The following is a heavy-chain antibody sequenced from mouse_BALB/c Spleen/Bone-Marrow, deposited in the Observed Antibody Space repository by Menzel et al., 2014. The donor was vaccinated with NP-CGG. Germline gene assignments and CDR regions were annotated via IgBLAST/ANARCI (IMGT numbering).Heavy chain of an antibody. Sequence: EVKLMESGAELVRPGALVRLSCKASGFNIKDYYMYWVKQRPEQGLEWIGWIDPENGNIIYDPKFQGKASITADTSSNTAYRQRSSLTSEDAAVYYCARSPRNYFDHWGQGSTRTVSS. CDR1: GFNIKDYY. CDR2: IDPENGNI. V-gene: IGHV14-1*02. CDR3: ARSPRNYFDH. J-gene: IGHJ2*01.